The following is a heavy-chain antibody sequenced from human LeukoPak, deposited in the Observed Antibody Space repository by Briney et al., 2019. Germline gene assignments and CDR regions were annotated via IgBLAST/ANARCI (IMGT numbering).Heavy chain of an antibody. CDR2: INPNSGGT. CDR3: AKDHWTWVDDVLGGAAFDI. Sequence: ASVKVSCKASGYTFTGYYMHWVRQAPGQGLEWMGWINPNSGGTNYAQKFQGRVTMTRDTSISTAYMELSRLRSDDTAVYYCAKDHWTWVDDVLGGAAFDIWGQGTMVTVSS. J-gene: IGHJ3*02. D-gene: IGHD3-9*01. V-gene: IGHV1-2*02. CDR1: GYTFTGYY.